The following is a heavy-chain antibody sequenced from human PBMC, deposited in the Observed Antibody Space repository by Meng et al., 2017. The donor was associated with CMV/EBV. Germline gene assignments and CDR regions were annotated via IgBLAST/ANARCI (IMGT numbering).Heavy chain of an antibody. CDR2: INPSGGST. V-gene: IGHV1-46*01. D-gene: IGHD2-15*01. CDR3: AREGEGVVAATPHFDY. CDR1: GYTFTSYY. J-gene: IGHJ4*02. Sequence: QVQLVQAGAEVKKPGASVKVSCKASGYTFTSYYMHWVRQAPGQGLEWMGIINPSGGSTSYAQKFQGRVTMTRDTSTSTVYMELSSLRSEDTAVYYCAREGEGVVAATPHFDYWGQGTLVTVS.